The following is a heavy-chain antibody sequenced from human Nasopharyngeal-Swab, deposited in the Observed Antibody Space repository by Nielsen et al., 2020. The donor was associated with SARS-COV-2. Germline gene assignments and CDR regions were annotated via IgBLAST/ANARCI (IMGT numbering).Heavy chain of an antibody. D-gene: IGHD3-10*01. V-gene: IGHV3-30*04. Sequence: WIRQPPGKGLEWVAVISYDGSSKYYADSVKGRFTISRDNSKNTLYLQMNSLRAEDTAVYYCARDWIGNFDYWGQGTLVTVSS. CDR3: ARDWIGNFDY. CDR2: ISYDGSSK. J-gene: IGHJ4*02.